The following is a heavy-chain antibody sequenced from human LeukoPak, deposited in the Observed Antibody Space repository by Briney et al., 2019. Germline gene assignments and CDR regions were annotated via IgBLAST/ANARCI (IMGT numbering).Heavy chain of an antibody. J-gene: IGHJ5*02. D-gene: IGHD3-16*02. V-gene: IGHV1-3*01. CDR3: ARSPGDYVWGSYRPNNWFDP. CDR2: INAGNGNT. CDR1: GYTFTSYA. Sequence: ASVKVSCKASGYTFTSYAMHWVRQAPGQRLEWMGWINAGNGNTKYSQKFQGRVTITRDTSASTAYMELSSLRSEDTAVYYCARSPGDYVWGSYRPNNWFDPWGQGTLVTVSS.